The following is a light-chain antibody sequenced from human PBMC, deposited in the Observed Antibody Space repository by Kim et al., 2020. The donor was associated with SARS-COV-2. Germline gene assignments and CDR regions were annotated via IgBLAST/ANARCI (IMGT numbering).Light chain of an antibody. Sequence: QRVTISGTGSSSNIGAGYDVQWYQQLPGTAPRLLIYDNTNRPSGVPDRFSGSKSGTSASLAITGLQAEDEADYYCQSYDNSLSGRVFGGGTQLTVL. CDR1: SSNIGAGYD. V-gene: IGLV1-40*01. CDR3: QSYDNSLSGRV. J-gene: IGLJ3*02. CDR2: DNT.